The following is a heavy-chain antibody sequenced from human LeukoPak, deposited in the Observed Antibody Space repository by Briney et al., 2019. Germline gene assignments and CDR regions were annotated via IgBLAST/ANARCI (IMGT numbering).Heavy chain of an antibody. J-gene: IGHJ4*02. CDR1: GFTFTSYA. CDR3: AKVFNIVVVPAGFDY. Sequence: GGSLRLSCAASGFTFTSYAMNWVRQAPGKGLEWVSTISGSGSSTYYVDSVKGRFTISRDNSKNTLYLQMNSLRAEDTAVYYCAKVFNIVVVPAGFDYWGQGTLVTVSS. CDR2: ISGSGSST. D-gene: IGHD2-2*01. V-gene: IGHV3-23*01.